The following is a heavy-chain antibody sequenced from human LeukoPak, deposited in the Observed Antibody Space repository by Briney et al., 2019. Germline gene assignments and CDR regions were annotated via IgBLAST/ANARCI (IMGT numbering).Heavy chain of an antibody. D-gene: IGHD6-13*01. CDR1: GFTFSNYN. CDR2: ITSSSSTI. V-gene: IGHV3-48*04. J-gene: IGHJ4*02. CDR3: AREGAAASIDY. Sequence: GGSLRLSCAASGFTFSNYNMNWVRQAPGKGLEWVSYITSSSSTIYYADSVKGRFTISRDNAKNSLYLQMNSLRAEDTAVYYCAREGAAASIDYWGQGNLVIVSS.